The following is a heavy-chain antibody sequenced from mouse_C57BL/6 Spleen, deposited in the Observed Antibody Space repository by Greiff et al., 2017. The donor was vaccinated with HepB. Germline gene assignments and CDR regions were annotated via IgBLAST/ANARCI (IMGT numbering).Heavy chain of an antibody. CDR1: GYAFRSYW. J-gene: IGHJ4*01. V-gene: IGHV1-80*01. CDR3: ARNPYYSNPYYYAMDY. Sequence: VQLQQSGAELVKPGASVKISCKASGYAFRSYWMNWVKQRPGKGLEWIGQIYPGDGDTNYNGKFKGKATLTADKSSSTAYMQLSSLTSEDSAVYFCARNPYYSNPYYYAMDYWGQGTSVTVSS. CDR2: IYPGDGDT. D-gene: IGHD2-5*01.